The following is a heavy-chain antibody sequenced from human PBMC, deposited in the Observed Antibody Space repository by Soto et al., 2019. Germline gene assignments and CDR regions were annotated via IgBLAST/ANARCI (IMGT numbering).Heavy chain of an antibody. V-gene: IGHV1-46*01. CDR3: VRDYRVTTTGAPGGK. Sequence: QVQLVQSGAEVKKPGASVKVSCKASGYTFTSYYMHWVRQAPGQGLEWMGEINPSGGSTTYAQKFQGRVTMTGDKSTSTVYMELSSLTSEDTAVYYCVRDYRVTTTGAPGGKWGQGTLVTVSS. CDR1: GYTFTSYY. J-gene: IGHJ4*02. CDR2: INPSGGST. D-gene: IGHD2-8*02.